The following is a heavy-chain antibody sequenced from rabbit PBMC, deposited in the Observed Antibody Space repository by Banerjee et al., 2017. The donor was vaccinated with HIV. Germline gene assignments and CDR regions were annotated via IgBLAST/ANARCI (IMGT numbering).Heavy chain of an antibody. Sequence: QEQLVESGGGLVQPGGSLKLSCKASGFDFSTYGVNWVRQAPGKGLEWIGYITYGGSAYYASWVNGRFTISKASWTTVTLQMTSLTAADTASYFCARDVIGGDWYFDLWGPGTLVTVS. CDR2: ITYGGSA. D-gene: IGHD2-1*01. V-gene: IGHV1S39*01. CDR1: GFDFSTYG. J-gene: IGHJ4*01. CDR3: ARDVIGGDWYFDL.